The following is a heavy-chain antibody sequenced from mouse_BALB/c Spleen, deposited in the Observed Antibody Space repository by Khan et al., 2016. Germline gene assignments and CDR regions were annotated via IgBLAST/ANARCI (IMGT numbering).Heavy chain of an antibody. CDR1: GFTFTDYY. J-gene: IGHJ4*01. Sequence: EVELVESGGGLVQPGGSLRLSCATSGFTFTDYYMSWVRQPPGKALEWLGFIRNKANGYTTEYSASVKGRFTIYRDNSKSILYLQMNTLRAEDIATYYCARDIAYDYEYAIDYWCQGTSVTVSS. CDR3: ARDIAYDYEYAIDY. CDR2: IRNKANGYTT. D-gene: IGHD2-4*01. V-gene: IGHV7-3*02.